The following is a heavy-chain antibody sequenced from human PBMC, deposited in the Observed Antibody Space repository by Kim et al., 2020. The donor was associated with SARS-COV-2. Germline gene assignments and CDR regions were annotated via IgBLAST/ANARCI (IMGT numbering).Heavy chain of an antibody. V-gene: IGHV4-4*02. D-gene: IGHD3-9*01. CDR1: GGSISSSNW. Sequence: SETLSLTCAVSGGSISSSNWWSWVRQPPGKGLEWIGEIYHSGSTNYNPSLKSRVTISVDKSKNQFSLKLSSVTGADTAVYYCERGVGVRDFVWLLSPPDAFYIWGQGTMGSASS. CDR2: IYHSGST. J-gene: IGHJ3*02. CDR3: ERGVGVRDFVWLLSPPDAFYI.